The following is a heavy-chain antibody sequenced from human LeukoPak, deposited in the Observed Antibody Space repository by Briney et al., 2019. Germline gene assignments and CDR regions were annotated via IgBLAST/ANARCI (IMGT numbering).Heavy chain of an antibody. D-gene: IGHD2-15*01. J-gene: IGHJ3*02. Sequence: SQTLSLTCTVSGGSISSGGYYWSWIRQPPGKGLEWIGYIYHSGSTYYNPSLKSRVTISVDRSKNQFSLKLSSVTAADTAVYYCARPVQDYCSGGSCRGNAFDIWGQGTMVTVSS. CDR1: GGSISSGGYY. CDR2: IYHSGST. CDR3: ARPVQDYCSGGSCRGNAFDI. V-gene: IGHV4-30-2*01.